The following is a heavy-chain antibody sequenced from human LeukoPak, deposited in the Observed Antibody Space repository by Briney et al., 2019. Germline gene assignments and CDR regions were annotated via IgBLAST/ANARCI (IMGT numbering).Heavy chain of an antibody. J-gene: IGHJ2*01. V-gene: IGHV4-59*01. D-gene: IGHD4-23*01. CDR1: GGSISSYY. CDR2: IYYSGST. Sequence: PSETLSLTCTVSGGSISSYYWSWIRQPPGKGLEWIGYIYYSGSTNNNPSLESRVTISLDTSKNQFSLKLSSVTTADTAVYYCARSVVTLYWYFDLWGRGTLVTVSS. CDR3: ARSVVTLYWYFDL.